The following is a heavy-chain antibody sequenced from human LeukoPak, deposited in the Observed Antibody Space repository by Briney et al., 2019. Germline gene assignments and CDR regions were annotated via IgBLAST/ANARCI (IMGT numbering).Heavy chain of an antibody. Sequence: SGTLSLTCAVSGGSISSSNWWRWVRQPPGKGLEWIGEIYHSGSTNYNPSLKSRVTISVDKSKNQFSLKLSSVTAADTAVYYCARTGRAQWIVATYYYGMDVWGQGTTVTVSS. CDR2: IYHSGST. J-gene: IGHJ6*02. CDR3: ARTGRAQWIVATYYYGMDV. D-gene: IGHD5-12*01. CDR1: GGSISSSNW. V-gene: IGHV4-4*02.